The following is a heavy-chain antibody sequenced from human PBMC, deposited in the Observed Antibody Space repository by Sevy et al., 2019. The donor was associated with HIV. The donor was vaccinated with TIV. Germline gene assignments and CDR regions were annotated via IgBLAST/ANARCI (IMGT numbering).Heavy chain of an antibody. CDR3: TRDERDLDAFDI. J-gene: IGHJ3*02. CDR2: IRTTVNGGTA. V-gene: IGHV3-49*03. CDR1: GFTFYNYA. Sequence: GGSLRLSCATSGFTFYNYAMSWFRQAPGKGLEWIGFIRTTVNGGTAEYAASVEGRFTISRYDSRSIAYQQMNNLKTEDTAVYYCTRDERDLDAFDIWGQGTMVTVSS.